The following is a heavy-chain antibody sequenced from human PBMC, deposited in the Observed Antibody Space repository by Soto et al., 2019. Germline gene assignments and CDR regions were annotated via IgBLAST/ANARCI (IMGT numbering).Heavy chain of an antibody. CDR3: ARGVVTAIGGAFDI. CDR2: IYYSGST. Sequence: SETLSLTCTVSGGSISSYYWSWIRQPPGKGLEWIGYIYYSGSTNYNPSLKSRVTISVDTSKNQFSLKLNSVTAADTAVYYCARGVVTAIGGAFDIWGQGTMVTVS. J-gene: IGHJ3*02. V-gene: IGHV4-59*01. D-gene: IGHD2-21*02. CDR1: GGSISSYY.